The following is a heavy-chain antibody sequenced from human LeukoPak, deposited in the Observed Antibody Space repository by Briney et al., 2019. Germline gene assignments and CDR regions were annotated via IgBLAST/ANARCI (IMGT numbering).Heavy chain of an antibody. D-gene: IGHD6-19*01. CDR2: ISSSSSYI. CDR3: ARVGSGLTPLDY. Sequence: GGSLRLSCAASGFTFSSYSMNWVRQAPGKGLDWVSSISSSSSYIYYADSVKGRFTISRDNAKNSLYLQMNSLRAEDTAVYYCARVGSGLTPLDYWGQGTLVTVSS. CDR1: GFTFSSYS. J-gene: IGHJ4*02. V-gene: IGHV3-21*01.